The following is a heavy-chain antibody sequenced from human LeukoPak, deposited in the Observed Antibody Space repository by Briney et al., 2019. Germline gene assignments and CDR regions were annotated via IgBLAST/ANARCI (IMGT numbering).Heavy chain of an antibody. D-gene: IGHD2-21*02. CDR1: GYTFTGYY. CDR3: APSDVYYFDY. CDR2: INHNSGFT. J-gene: IGHJ4*02. Sequence: ASVKVSCKASGYTFTGYYIHWVRQAPGQGLEWMGWINHNSGFTNYAQKFQGRVTMTRDTSISTAYMDLSRLKSDDTAVYYCAPSDVYYFDYWGQGTLVTVSS. V-gene: IGHV1-2*02.